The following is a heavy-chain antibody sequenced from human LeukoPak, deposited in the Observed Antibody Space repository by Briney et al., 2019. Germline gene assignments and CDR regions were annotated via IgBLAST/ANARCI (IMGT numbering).Heavy chain of an antibody. Sequence: NPSETLSLTCTVSGGSISSGDYYWSWIRQPPGKGLEWIGNIYYSGSTYYNPSLKSRVTISVDTSKNQFSLKLSSVTAADTAVYYCARGIRITMVRGVIGWFDPWGQGTLVTVSS. V-gene: IGHV4-31*02. D-gene: IGHD3-10*01. CDR3: ARGIRITMVRGVIGWFDP. J-gene: IGHJ5*02. CDR1: GGSISSGDYY. CDR2: IYYSGST.